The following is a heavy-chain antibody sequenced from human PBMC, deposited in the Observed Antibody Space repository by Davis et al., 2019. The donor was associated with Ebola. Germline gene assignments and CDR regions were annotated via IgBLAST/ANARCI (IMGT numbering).Heavy chain of an antibody. CDR1: GFNFGDFA. V-gene: IGHV3-49*04. CDR2: IRSKAYGGAI. D-gene: IGHD3-16*01. CDR3: SRVPEGSYEVH. Sequence: GGSLRLSCTASGFNFGDFAMIWVRQAPGKGLEWVGFIRSKAYGGAIEYAASVKGRFTISRDHSMNIAYLQMNSLKTDDTAVYYCSRVPEGSYEVHWGRGTVVTVSS. J-gene: IGHJ4*02.